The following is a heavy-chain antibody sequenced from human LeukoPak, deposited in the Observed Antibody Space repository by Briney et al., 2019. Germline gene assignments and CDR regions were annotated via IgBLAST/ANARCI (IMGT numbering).Heavy chain of an antibody. D-gene: IGHD3-10*02. J-gene: IGHJ4*02. CDR3: ARDPYVSNFDY. V-gene: IGHV3-74*01. Sequence: GGSLRLSCAASGFTFSSYWMHWVRQAPGKGLVWVSRINSDGSTTRYADSVKGRFTIPRDNAKNSLYLHMHSLRVEDTAVYYCARDPYVSNFDYWGQGTLVTVSS. CDR1: GFTFSSYW. CDR2: INSDGSTT.